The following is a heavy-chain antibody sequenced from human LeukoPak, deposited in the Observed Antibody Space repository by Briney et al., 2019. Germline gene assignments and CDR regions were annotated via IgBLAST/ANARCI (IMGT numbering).Heavy chain of an antibody. CDR2: IYQSGST. J-gene: IGHJ4*02. CDR3: ARRSSGWFFDY. D-gene: IGHD6-19*01. Sequence: SETLSLTCTVSGDSIISRHYWDWIRQPPGKGLEWIGSIYQSGSTFYNPSLKSRVTISVNMSKNQFSLRLRSVTAADTAVYYCARRSSGWFFDYWGQGTLVTVSS. CDR1: GDSIISRHY. V-gene: IGHV4-38-2*02.